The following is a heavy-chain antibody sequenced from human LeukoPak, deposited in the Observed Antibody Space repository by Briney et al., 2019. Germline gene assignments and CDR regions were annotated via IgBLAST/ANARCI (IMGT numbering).Heavy chain of an antibody. V-gene: IGHV1-2*04. D-gene: IGHD1-1*01. Sequence: ASVKVSCKASGYTFTGYYMHWVRQAPGQGLEWMGWINPNSGGTNYAQKFQGWVTMTRDTSISTAYMELRSLRSDDTAVYYCARVFTGTTRNWFDPWGQGTLVTVSS. CDR1: GYTFTGYY. J-gene: IGHJ5*02. CDR3: ARVFTGTTRNWFDP. CDR2: INPNSGGT.